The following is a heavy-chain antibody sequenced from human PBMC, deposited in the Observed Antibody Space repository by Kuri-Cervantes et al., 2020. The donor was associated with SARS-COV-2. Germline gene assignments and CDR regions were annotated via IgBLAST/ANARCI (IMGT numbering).Heavy chain of an antibody. Sequence: ASVKVSCKASGGTFSSYAISWVRQAPGQGLEWMGWISAYNGNTNYAQKLQGRVTMTTDTSTSTAYMELRSLRSDDTAVYYCARPRGIVVVPAAMGGAFGIWGQGTMVTVSS. CDR3: ARPRGIVVVPAAMGGAFGI. V-gene: IGHV1-18*01. J-gene: IGHJ3*02. CDR1: GGTFSSYA. CDR2: ISAYNGNT. D-gene: IGHD2-2*01.